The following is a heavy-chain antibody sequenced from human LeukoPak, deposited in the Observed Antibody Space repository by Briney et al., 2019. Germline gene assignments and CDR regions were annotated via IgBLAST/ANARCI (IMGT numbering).Heavy chain of an antibody. D-gene: IGHD3-3*01. CDR3: ARDTYYDFWSGYPEPLDY. Sequence: SETLSLTCTASGGSISSYYWSWIRQPPGKGLEWIGSIYYSGSTYYNPSLKSRVTISVDTSKNQFSLKLSSVTAADTAVYYCARDTYYDFWSGYPEPLDYWGQGTLVTVSS. CDR1: GGSISSYY. J-gene: IGHJ4*02. V-gene: IGHV4-39*02. CDR2: IYYSGST.